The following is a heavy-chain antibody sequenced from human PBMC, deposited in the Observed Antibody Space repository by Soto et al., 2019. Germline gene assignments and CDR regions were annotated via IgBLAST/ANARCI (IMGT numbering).Heavy chain of an antibody. D-gene: IGHD2-2*01. V-gene: IGHV3-30*18. CDR2: ISYDGSNK. CDR3: AKDWGYCSSTSCYGGNYYYYGMDV. J-gene: IGHJ6*02. Sequence: GVSLRLSCAASGFTFSSYGMHWVRQAPGKGLEWVAVISYDGSNKYYADSVKGRFTISRDNSKNTLYLQMNSLRAEDTAVYYCAKDWGYCSSTSCYGGNYYYYGMDVWGQGTTVTVSS. CDR1: GFTFSSYG.